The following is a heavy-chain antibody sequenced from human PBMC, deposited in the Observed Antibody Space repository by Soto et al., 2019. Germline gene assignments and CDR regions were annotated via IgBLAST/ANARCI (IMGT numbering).Heavy chain of an antibody. J-gene: IGHJ5*02. CDR2: IYYSGST. CDR1: GGSISSGGYY. CDR3: ARTLYCSSTSCYGNWFDP. D-gene: IGHD2-2*01. Sequence: SETLSLTCTVSGGSISSGGYYWSWIRQHPGKGLEWIGYIYYSGSTYYNPSLKSRVTISVDTSKNQFSLKLSSVTAADTAVYYCARTLYCSSTSCYGNWFDPWGQGTLVTVSS. V-gene: IGHV4-31*03.